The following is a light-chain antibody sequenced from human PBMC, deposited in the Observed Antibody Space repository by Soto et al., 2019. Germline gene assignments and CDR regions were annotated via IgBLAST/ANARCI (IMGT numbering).Light chain of an antibody. CDR1: SSDVGGYNY. J-gene: IGLJ2*01. V-gene: IGLV2-11*01. CDR3: CSYAGSYTLGVI. Sequence: QSALTQPRSVSGSPGQSVTISCTGTSSDVGGYNYVSWYQQHPGKAPKLMIYDVNKRPSGVTDRFSGSKSGNTASLTITGLQAEDEPDYYCCSYAGSYTLGVIFGGVTKLTVL. CDR2: DVN.